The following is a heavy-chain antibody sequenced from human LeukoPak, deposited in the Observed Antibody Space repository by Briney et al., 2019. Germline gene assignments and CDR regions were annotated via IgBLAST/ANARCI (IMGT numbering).Heavy chain of an antibody. CDR3: AKTLGDYVGYYYYGLDA. CDR2: ISGSDDTT. D-gene: IGHD4-17*01. J-gene: IGHJ6*02. Sequence: GGSLRLSCAASGFTFSSYAMSWVRQAPGKGLEWVSAISGSDDTTYYADSVKGRFTISRDNSKNTLFLQMNSLRAEDTAVYYCAKTLGDYVGYYYYGLDAWGQGTTVTVSS. CDR1: GFTFSSYA. V-gene: IGHV3-23*01.